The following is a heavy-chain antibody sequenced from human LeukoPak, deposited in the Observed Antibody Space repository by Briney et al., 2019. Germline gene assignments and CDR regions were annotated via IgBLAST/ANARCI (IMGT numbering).Heavy chain of an antibody. V-gene: IGHV4-39*01. Sequence: SETLSLTCTVSGGSISSSSYYWGWIRQPPGKGLEWIGSIYYSGSTYYNPSLKSRVTISVDTSKNQFSLKLSSVTAADTAVYYCAIHSFALANYFDYWGQGTLVTVSS. CDR1: GGSISSSSYY. CDR2: IYYSGST. CDR3: AIHSFALANYFDY. D-gene: IGHD2-21*01. J-gene: IGHJ4*02.